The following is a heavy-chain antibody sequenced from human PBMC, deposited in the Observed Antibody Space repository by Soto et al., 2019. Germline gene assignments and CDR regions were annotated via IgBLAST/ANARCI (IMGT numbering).Heavy chain of an antibody. CDR3: ARFLAYCGGDCYLYWYFDL. CDR2: IYPGDSDT. CDR1: GYSFTSYW. D-gene: IGHD2-21*02. Sequence: GESLKISCKGSGYSFTSYWIGWVRQMPGKGLEWMGIIYPGDSDTRYSPSFQGQVTISADKSISTAYLQWSSLKASDTAMYYCARFLAYCGGDCYLYWYFDLWGRGTLVTVSS. J-gene: IGHJ2*01. V-gene: IGHV5-51*01.